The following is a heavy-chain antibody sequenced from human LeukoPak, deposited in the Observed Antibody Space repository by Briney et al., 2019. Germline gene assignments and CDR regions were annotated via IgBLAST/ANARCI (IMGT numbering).Heavy chain of an antibody. Sequence: GSLRLSCAASGFTFSSFAMSWVRQPPGKGLEWIGEIYHSGSTNYNPSLKSRVTISVDKSKNQFSLKLSSVTAADTAVYYCARDPGRYCSSTSCYFGDWYFDLWGRGTLVTVSS. J-gene: IGHJ2*01. CDR1: GFTFSSFAM. CDR3: ARDPGRYCSSTSCYFGDWYFDL. D-gene: IGHD2-2*01. V-gene: IGHV4-4*02. CDR2: IYHSGST.